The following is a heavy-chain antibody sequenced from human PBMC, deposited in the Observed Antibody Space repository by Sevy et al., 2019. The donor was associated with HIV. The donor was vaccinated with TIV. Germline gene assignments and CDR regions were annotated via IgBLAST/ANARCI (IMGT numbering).Heavy chain of an antibody. Sequence: GGSLRLSCAASGFTFSNYAMSWVRQAPGKGLEWVSTLSGSGGSTYYADSVQGRFTVSRDNSKRTLYLQMNNRRVEDTATYYCTNSLGGYWGQGTLVTVSS. D-gene: IGHD7-27*01. J-gene: IGHJ4*02. V-gene: IGHV3-23*01. CDR3: TNSLGGY. CDR1: GFTFSNYA. CDR2: LSGSGGST.